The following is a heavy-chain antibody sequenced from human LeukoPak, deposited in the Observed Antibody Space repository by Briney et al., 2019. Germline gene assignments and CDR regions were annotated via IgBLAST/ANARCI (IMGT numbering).Heavy chain of an antibody. CDR1: GGSISSYY. CDR2: IYYSGST. V-gene: IGHV4-59*01. Sequence: SEALSLTCTVSGGSISSYYWSWIRQPPGKGLEWIGYIYYSGSTNYNPSLKSRVTISVDTSKNQFSLKLSSVTAADTAVYYCARTFRLRPHASTYFDYWGQGTLVTVSS. CDR3: ARTFRLRPHASTYFDY. D-gene: IGHD5-12*01. J-gene: IGHJ4*02.